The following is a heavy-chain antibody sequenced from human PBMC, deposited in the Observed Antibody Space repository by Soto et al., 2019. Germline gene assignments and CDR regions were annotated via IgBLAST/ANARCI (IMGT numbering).Heavy chain of an antibody. D-gene: IGHD3-22*01. J-gene: IGHJ4*02. CDR2: INAGNGNT. CDR3: ARGSGYYYWDDY. CDR1: GYTFTSYA. Sequence: ASVKVSCKASGYTFTSYAMHWVRQAPGQRLEWMGWINAGNGNTKYSQKFQGRVTITSDTSASTAYMELSSLRSDDTAVYYCARGSGYYYWDDYWGQGTLVTVSS. V-gene: IGHV1-3*01.